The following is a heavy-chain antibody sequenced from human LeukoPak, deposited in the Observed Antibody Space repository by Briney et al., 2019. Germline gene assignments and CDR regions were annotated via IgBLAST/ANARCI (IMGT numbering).Heavy chain of an antibody. J-gene: IGHJ4*02. CDR1: GFTFSSYW. CDR3: GRRRGMGSLDY. V-gene: IGHV3-7*03. Sequence: GGSLRPSCAASGFTFSSYWMSWVRQAPGKGLEWVANIKQDGSEKNCVDSVRGRFTISRDNAKHSLYLQMNSLRAEDTAVYYCGRRRGMGSLDYWGQGTLVTVSS. CDR2: IKQDGSEK. D-gene: IGHD2-8*01.